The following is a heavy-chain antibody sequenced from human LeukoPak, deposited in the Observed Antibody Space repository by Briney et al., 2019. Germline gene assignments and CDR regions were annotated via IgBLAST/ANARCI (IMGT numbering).Heavy chain of an antibody. CDR3: ARDQDGYNYGPFDY. Sequence: GGSLRPSCAASGFTFSSYGMHWVRQAPGKGLEWVAVIWYDGSNKYYADSVKGRFTISRDNSKNTLYLQMNSLRAEDTAVYYCARDQDGYNYGPFDYWGQGTLVTVSS. D-gene: IGHD5-24*01. J-gene: IGHJ4*02. CDR2: IWYDGSNK. V-gene: IGHV3-33*01. CDR1: GFTFSSYG.